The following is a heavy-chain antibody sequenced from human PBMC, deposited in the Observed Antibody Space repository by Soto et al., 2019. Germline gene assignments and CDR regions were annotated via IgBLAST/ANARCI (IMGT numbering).Heavy chain of an antibody. Sequence: VQLVESGGGVVQPGRSLRLSCAASGFTFSSYAMHWVRQAPGKGLEWVAVISYDGSNKYYADSVKGRFTISRDNSKNTLYLQMNSLRAEDTAVYYCARKAPRFYYYYGMDVWGQGTTVTVSS. CDR1: GFTFSSYA. CDR2: ISYDGSNK. CDR3: ARKAPRFYYYYGMDV. D-gene: IGHD4-17*01. J-gene: IGHJ6*02. V-gene: IGHV3-30-3*01.